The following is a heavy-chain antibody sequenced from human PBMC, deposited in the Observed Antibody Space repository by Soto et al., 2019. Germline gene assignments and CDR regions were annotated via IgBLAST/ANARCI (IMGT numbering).Heavy chain of an antibody. V-gene: IGHV3-23*01. J-gene: IGHJ4*02. CDR3: AKAGGMATIAPLYLFDY. D-gene: IGHD5-12*01. CDR2: ISGSGGST. Sequence: PAGSLRLSCAASGFTFTTYAMSWVRQAPGKGLEWVSAISGSGGSTYYADSVKCRFTISRDNSKNTLYLQMNSLRAEDTAVYYCAKAGGMATIAPLYLFDYWGQGTLVTVSS. CDR1: GFTFTTYA.